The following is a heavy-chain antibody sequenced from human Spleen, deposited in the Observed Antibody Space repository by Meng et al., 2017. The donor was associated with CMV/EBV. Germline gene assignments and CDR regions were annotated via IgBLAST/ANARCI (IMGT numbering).Heavy chain of an antibody. J-gene: IGHJ4*02. V-gene: IGHV3-21*01. CDR3: ARVVDVVVPGATRVTYYFDF. Sequence: IIWVRQAPGKGLEWVSSITGGSTYKFYTDSVEGRFTISRDNVKHSLYLQLNTLRAEDTAVYYCARVVDVVVPGATRVTYYFDFWGQGTLVTVSS. D-gene: IGHD2-2*01. CDR2: ITGGSTYK.